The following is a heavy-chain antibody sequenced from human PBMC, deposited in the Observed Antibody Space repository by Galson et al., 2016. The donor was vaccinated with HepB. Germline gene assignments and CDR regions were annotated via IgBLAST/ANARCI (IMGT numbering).Heavy chain of an antibody. CDR3: TRDLNFLLFDY. CDR1: GFDFSNYV. V-gene: IGHV3-74*03. CDR2: LPTDEYPP. J-gene: IGHJ4*02. D-gene: IGHD2/OR15-2a*01. Sequence: SLRLSCAASGFDFSNYVMHWVRQAPGKGLEWVSRLPTDEYPPTYADSVRGRFPISRDNAKNTLYLQMNSLRADETAVHYCTRDLNFLLFDYWGQGALVTVSS.